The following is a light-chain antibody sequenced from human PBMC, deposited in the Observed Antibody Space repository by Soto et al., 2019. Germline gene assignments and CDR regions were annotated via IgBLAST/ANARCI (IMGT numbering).Light chain of an antibody. CDR3: QKYNSAPLT. J-gene: IGKJ4*01. CDR1: QGISYY. V-gene: IGKV1-27*01. CDR2: AAS. Sequence: DIQKTQSPSSLSASVGDRVAITCLASQGISYYLAWYQQKPGKVPKLLIYAASTLQSGVPSRFSGSGSGTDFTLTISSLQPEDVATYYCQKYNSAPLTFGGGTKVEIK.